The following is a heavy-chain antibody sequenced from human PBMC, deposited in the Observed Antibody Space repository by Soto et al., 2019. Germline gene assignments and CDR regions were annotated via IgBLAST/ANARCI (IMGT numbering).Heavy chain of an antibody. J-gene: IGHJ4*02. V-gene: IGHV3-23*01. Sequence: PWGSLSLSCAASGFTFTSYAMSWVRQAPGTGLEWVSAISGSGGSTYYADSVKGRFTISRDNSKNTLYLQMNSLRAEDTAVYYCANEHSGGTLTGHYSANYFVYCRPGTLVTVS. CDR3: ANEHSGGTLTGHYSANYFVY. CDR2: ISGSGGST. D-gene: IGHD3-9*01. CDR1: GFTFTSYA.